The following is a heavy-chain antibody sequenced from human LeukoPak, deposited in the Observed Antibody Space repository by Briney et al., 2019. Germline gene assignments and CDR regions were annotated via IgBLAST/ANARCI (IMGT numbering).Heavy chain of an antibody. CDR3: ARARIVGVTTVDY. CDR2: IYYSGST. Sequence: SETLSLTCTDSGDSVSSSSYYWSWIRQPPGKGLEWIGYIYYSGSTNYNPSLKSRVTISVDTSKNQFSLKLTSVTAADTAVYYCARARIVGVTTVDYWGQGTLVTVSS. V-gene: IGHV4-61*01. J-gene: IGHJ4*02. CDR1: GDSVSSSSYY. D-gene: IGHD1-26*01.